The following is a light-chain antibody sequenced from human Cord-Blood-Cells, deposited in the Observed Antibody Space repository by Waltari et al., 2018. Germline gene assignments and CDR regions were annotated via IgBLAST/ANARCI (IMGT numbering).Light chain of an antibody. V-gene: IGKV1-33*01. CDR2: DAS. J-gene: IGKJ4*02. CDR1: QNSSNY. CDR3: QQDDNHPLT. Sequence: IQITQPPSSLSATLADRVTITCQASQNSSNYLNWYQQKQGKAPKLLIYDASNLEIGVPSRFSGSGSWTDFTFTISFLQLEDTATYYCQQDDNHPLTVGGGTKGEIE.